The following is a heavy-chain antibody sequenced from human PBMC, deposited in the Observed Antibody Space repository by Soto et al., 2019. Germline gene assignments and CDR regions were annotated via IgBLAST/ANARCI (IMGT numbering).Heavy chain of an antibody. D-gene: IGHD2-15*01. CDR3: ARPRGGGNPARSAFDI. J-gene: IGHJ3*02. V-gene: IGHV4-59*01. CDR1: GGSISSYY. CDR2: IYYSGST. Sequence: QVQLQESGPGLVKPSETLSLTCTVSGGSISSYYWSWIRQPPGKGLEWIGYIYYSGSTNYNPSLKSRVTISVDTSKNQFSLKLSSVTAADTAVYYCARPRGGGNPARSAFDIWGQGTMVTVSS.